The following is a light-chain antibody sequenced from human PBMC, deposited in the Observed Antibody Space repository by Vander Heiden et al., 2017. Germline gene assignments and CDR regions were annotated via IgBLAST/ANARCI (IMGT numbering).Light chain of an antibody. J-gene: IGKJ5*01. CDR3: QQYGSSAIT. V-gene: IGKV3-20*01. CDR1: QSVSSSY. Sequence: GERATLSCRASQSVSSSYLAWYQQKPGQAPRLLIYGASSRATGIPDRFSGSGSGTDFTLTISRLEPEDFAVYYCQQYGSSAITFGQGTRLEIK. CDR2: GAS.